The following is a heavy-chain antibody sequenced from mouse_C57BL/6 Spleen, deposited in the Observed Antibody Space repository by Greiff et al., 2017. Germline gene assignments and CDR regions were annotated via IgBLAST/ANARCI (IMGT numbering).Heavy chain of an antibody. Sequence: QVQLQQPGAELVMPGASVKLSCKASGYTFTSYWMHWVKQRPGQGLEWIGEIDPSDSYTNYNQKFKGKATLTVDKSSSTAYMQLSSLTSEDSAVXSCARWSNYLVDYWGQGTPLTVSS. CDR1: GYTFTSYW. CDR3: ARWSNYLVDY. V-gene: IGHV1-69*01. D-gene: IGHD2-5*01. CDR2: IDPSDSYT. J-gene: IGHJ2*01.